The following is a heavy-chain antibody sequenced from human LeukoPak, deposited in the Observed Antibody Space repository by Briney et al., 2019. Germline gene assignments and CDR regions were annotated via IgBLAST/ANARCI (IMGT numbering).Heavy chain of an antibody. J-gene: IGHJ4*02. CDR1: GFTFSSYG. D-gene: IGHD3-22*01. Sequence: GRSLRLSRAPSGFTFSSYGMHWVRQAPGKGLEWVAVIWYDGSNKYYADSVKGRFTISRDNSKNTLYLQMNSLRAEDTAVYYCAKDGHSSAYYFDYWGQGTLVTVSS. CDR3: AKDGHSSAYYFDY. V-gene: IGHV3-33*06. CDR2: IWYDGSNK.